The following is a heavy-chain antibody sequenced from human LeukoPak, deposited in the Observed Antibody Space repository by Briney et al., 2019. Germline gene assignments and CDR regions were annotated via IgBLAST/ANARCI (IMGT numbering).Heavy chain of an antibody. D-gene: IGHD1-14*01. Sequence: ASVKVSCKASGGTFSSYAISWVRQAPGQGLEWMGGIIPIFGTANYAQKFQGRVTITADKSTSTAYMELSSLRSEDTAVYYCARGIRRYDPQLVSYYYMDVWGKGTTVTISS. CDR3: ARGIRRYDPQLVSYYYMDV. CDR2: IIPIFGTA. V-gene: IGHV1-69*06. J-gene: IGHJ6*03. CDR1: GGTFSSYA.